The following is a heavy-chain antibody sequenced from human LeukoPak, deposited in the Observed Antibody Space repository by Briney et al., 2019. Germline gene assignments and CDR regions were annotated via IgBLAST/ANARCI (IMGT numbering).Heavy chain of an antibody. Sequence: PGGSLRLSCAASGFTFSSHWMSWVRQAPGKGLEWVANINQGGNDRNYVDSVKGRFTISRDNAQNSLYLQMNSLRAEDTAVYYCARTYYDFWSGYRHFDYWGQGTLVTVSS. CDR3: ARTYYDFWSGYRHFDY. D-gene: IGHD3-3*01. J-gene: IGHJ4*02. CDR1: GFTFSSHW. CDR2: INQGGNDR. V-gene: IGHV3-7*03.